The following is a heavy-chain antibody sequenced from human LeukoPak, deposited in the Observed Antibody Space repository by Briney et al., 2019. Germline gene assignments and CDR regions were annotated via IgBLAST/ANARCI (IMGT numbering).Heavy chain of an antibody. CDR2: IYPGDSRV. D-gene: IGHD6-13*01. V-gene: IGHV5-51*01. CDR1: GYSFINYW. CDR3: ACRDLTSTWSLP. Sequence: GESLKTSCQGFGYSFINYWIGWVRQVPGKGMEGMGVIYPGDSRVRYNPSFQGQLTLSVDNSINTAYLYWVSLRASDTAMYYCACRDLTSTWSLPWGQGTLVTVSS. J-gene: IGHJ1*01.